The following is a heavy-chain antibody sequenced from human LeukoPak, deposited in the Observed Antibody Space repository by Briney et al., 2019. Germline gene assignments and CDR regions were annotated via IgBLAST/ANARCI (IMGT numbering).Heavy chain of an antibody. CDR2: INPNGGGT. CDR1: GYTFTGYY. V-gene: IGHV1-2*02. D-gene: IGHD2-15*01. CDR3: ARVDPEYCSGGSCYHDAFDI. Sequence: ASVKVSCKASGYTFTGYYMHWVRQAPGQGLEWMGWINPNGGGTNYAQKFQGRVTMTRDTSISTAYMELSRLRSDDTAVYYCARVDPEYCSGGSCYHDAFDIWGQGTMVTVSS. J-gene: IGHJ3*02.